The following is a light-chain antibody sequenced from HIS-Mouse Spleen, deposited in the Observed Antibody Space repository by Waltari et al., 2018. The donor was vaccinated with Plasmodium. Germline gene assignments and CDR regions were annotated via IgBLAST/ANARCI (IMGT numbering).Light chain of an antibody. Sequence: SYVLTQPPSVSVAPGQTARITCGGKNIGRKSVHWYQQKPGQAPVLVVYDDSDRPSGIPERFSGSNSGNTATLTISRVEAGDEADYYCQVWDSSSDHYVFGTGTKVTVL. CDR1: NIGRKS. CDR3: QVWDSSSDHYV. J-gene: IGLJ1*01. CDR2: DDS. V-gene: IGLV3-21*02.